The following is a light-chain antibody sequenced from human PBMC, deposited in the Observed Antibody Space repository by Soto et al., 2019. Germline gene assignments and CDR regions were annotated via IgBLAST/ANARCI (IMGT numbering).Light chain of an antibody. Sequence: DILLTQSPATLSLSPGEGATLSCRASQSVSSYLAWYQQKPGQAPRLLIYDASNRATGIPARFSGRGSGTDFTLTISSLEPEDFAVYYCQQRSNWPTFGGGTKVDIK. CDR2: DAS. CDR1: QSVSSY. CDR3: QQRSNWPT. V-gene: IGKV3-11*01. J-gene: IGKJ4*01.